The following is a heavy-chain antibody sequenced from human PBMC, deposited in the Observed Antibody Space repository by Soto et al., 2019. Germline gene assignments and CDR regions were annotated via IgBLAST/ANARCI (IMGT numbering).Heavy chain of an antibody. D-gene: IGHD3-9*01. Sequence: SETLSLTCTVSGGSISSYYWSWIRQPPGKGLEWIGYIYYRGSTNYNPSLKSRVTISLDTSKNQFSLRLSSVTAADTAIYYCARHPGYYDVLTGYSTYYFDYWGQGALVTVSS. CDR2: IYYRGST. J-gene: IGHJ4*02. CDR1: GGSISSYY. V-gene: IGHV4-59*08. CDR3: ARHPGYYDVLTGYSTYYFDY.